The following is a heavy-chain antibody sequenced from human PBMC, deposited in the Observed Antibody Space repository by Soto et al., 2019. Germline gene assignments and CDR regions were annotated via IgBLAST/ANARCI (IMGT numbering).Heavy chain of an antibody. CDR1: GYTFTSYG. CDR3: ARCDVGYCSRTSCYYYYYYMDV. Sequence: ASVKVSCKASGYTFTSYGISWVRQAPGQGLEWMGWISAYNGNTNYAQKLQGRVTMTTDTSTSTAYMELRSLRSDDTAVYYCARCDVGYCSRTSCYYYYYYMDVWGKGTTVTVSS. V-gene: IGHV1-18*01. J-gene: IGHJ6*03. CDR2: ISAYNGNT. D-gene: IGHD2-2*01.